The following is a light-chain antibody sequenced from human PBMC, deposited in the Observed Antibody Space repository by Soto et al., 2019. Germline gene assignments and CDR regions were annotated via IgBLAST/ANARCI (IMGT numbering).Light chain of an antibody. CDR1: SSDVGSYNL. CDR2: EVS. CDR3: CSYAGSSTFPYV. J-gene: IGLJ1*01. V-gene: IGLV2-23*02. Sequence: QSALTQPASVSWSPGQSITISCTGTSSDVGSYNLVSWYQQHPGKAPKLMIYEVSKRPSGVSNRFSGSKSGNTASLTISGLQAEDEADYYCCSYAGSSTFPYVFGTGTKVTVL.